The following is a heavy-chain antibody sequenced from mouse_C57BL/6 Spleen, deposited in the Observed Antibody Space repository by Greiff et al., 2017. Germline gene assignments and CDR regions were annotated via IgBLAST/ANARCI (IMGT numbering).Heavy chain of an antibody. CDR1: GYTFTSYW. Sequence: QVQLKQPGAELVKPGASVKLSCKASGYTFTSYWMQWVKQRPGQGLEWIGEIDPSDSYTNYNQKFKGKTTLSVDTSSSTAYMQLSSLTSEDSAVYCCARMDDSYYFDYWGQGNTLTVSS. J-gene: IGHJ2*01. D-gene: IGHD2-13*01. V-gene: IGHV1-50*01. CDR2: IDPSDSYT. CDR3: ARMDDSYYFDY.